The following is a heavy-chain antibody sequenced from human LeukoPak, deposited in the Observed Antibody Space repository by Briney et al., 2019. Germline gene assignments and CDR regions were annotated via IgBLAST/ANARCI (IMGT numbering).Heavy chain of an antibody. Sequence: PGGSLRLSCAASGFTISGYSMNWVRQAPGKGLEWVSSINSSSGYIYYADSVKGRFTISRDNAKNSLYLQMNSLRAEDTAVYYCARDATMVPLYYYYYMDVWGKGTTVTVSS. CDR3: ARDATMVPLYYYYYMDV. J-gene: IGHJ6*03. D-gene: IGHD3-10*01. CDR2: INSSSGYI. CDR1: GFTISGYS. V-gene: IGHV3-21*01.